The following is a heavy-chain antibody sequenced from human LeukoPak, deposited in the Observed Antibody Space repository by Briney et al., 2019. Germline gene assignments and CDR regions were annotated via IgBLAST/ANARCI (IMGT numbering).Heavy chain of an antibody. CDR3: ARDLDGSGRAFDF. CDR1: GFTLSSNS. Sequence: SGRCLTLSCAAAGFTLSSNSMNWVRQAPRKWLEWVSYISSSTTTIHYADSVKGRFTISRENAKDSLYLQMNSLRDEDTAVYYCARDLDGSGRAFDFWGQGALVTVSS. D-gene: IGHD3-10*01. V-gene: IGHV3-48*02. J-gene: IGHJ4*02. CDR2: ISSSTTTI.